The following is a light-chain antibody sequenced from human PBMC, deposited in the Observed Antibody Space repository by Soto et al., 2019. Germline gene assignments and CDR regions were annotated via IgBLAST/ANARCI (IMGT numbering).Light chain of an antibody. CDR2: AAS. Sequence: EIEMTQSPATLSLAPGERVTLSCRASESVRTNLAWYQQKAGQAPRLLIYAASTRATGIPARFSGSGSGTEFTLTISSMKSEDFAVYYCQQYSIWRTFGQGTRLEIK. V-gene: IGKV3-15*01. CDR1: ESVRTN. J-gene: IGKJ5*01. CDR3: QQYSIWRT.